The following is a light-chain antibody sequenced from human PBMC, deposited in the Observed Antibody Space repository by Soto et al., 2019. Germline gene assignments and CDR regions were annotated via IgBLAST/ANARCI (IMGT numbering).Light chain of an antibody. CDR3: AAWDDSLKGV. CDR1: RSNIGSNT. V-gene: IGLV1-44*01. J-gene: IGLJ2*01. CDR2: SNN. Sequence: QSVLTQPPSASGTPGQRVTISCSGSRSNIGSNTVNWYQQLPGMAPKLLIYSNNQRPSGVPDRFSGSKSGTSASLAISGLQSEDEADYYCAAWDDSLKGVFGGGTKLTVL.